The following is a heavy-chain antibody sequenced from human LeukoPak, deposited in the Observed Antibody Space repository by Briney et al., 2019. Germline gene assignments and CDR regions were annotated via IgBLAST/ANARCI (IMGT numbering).Heavy chain of an antibody. CDR3: GSLGGYDFPLDY. V-gene: IGHV3-30*02. Sequence: GGSLRLSCAASGLTFSSYGMHWLRQAPGKGLEWVAFIRYDGSNKYYADSVKGRFTISRDNSKNTLYLQMNSLRAEDTAVYYCGSLGGYDFPLDYWGQGTLVTVSS. J-gene: IGHJ4*02. CDR2: IRYDGSNK. CDR1: GLTFSSYG. D-gene: IGHD5-12*01.